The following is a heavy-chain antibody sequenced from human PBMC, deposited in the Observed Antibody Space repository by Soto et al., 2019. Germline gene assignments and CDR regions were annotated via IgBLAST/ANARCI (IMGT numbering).Heavy chain of an antibody. CDR2: IKGDETTS. J-gene: IGHJ4*02. CDR1: GFTFTSYW. Sequence: EVQVVESGGASVQPGGSLRLSCAASGFTFTSYWIHWVRQAPGKGLLWMSRIKGDETTSSYADSVKGRFTISRDNAKNTVYLQMNSLRAEDTAVYYCARGAFGSYYVDYWGQGNLFTVSS. V-gene: IGHV3-74*01. CDR3: ARGAFGSYYVDY. D-gene: IGHD3-10*01.